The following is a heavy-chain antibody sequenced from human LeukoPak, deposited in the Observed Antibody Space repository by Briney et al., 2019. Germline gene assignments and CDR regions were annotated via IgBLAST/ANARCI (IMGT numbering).Heavy chain of an antibody. CDR2: IYYSWST. D-gene: IGHD3-16*01. J-gene: IGHJ4*02. CDR3: ARLPFSTGESEPFDY. V-gene: IGHV4-39*01. Sequence: SETLSLTCTVSGGSISSSSYYWGWIRQPPGKGLEWIGSIYYSWSTYYNPSLKSRVTISVDTSKNQFSLKLSSVTAADTAVYYCARLPFSTGESEPFDYWGQGTLDTVSS. CDR1: GGSISSSSYY.